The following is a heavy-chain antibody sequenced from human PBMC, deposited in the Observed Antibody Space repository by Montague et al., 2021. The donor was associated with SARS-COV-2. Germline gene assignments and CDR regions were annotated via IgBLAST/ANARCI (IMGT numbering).Heavy chain of an antibody. V-gene: IGHV4-61*02. CDR1: GGSISSGSYY. D-gene: IGHD5-12*01. CDR2: IYTSGTT. Sequence: TLSLTCTVSGGSISSGSYYWSWIRQPAGKGLEWIGRIYTSGTTDDRFSLKSRVAISVDTSKNQFSLKLTSVTAADTAVYYCARAHSGSWAHLDNWGQGSLVTVSS. J-gene: IGHJ4*02. CDR3: ARAHSGSWAHLDN.